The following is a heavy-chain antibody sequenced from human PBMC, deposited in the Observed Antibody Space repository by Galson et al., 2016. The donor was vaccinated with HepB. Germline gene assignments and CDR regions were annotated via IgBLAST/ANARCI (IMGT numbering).Heavy chain of an antibody. CDR2: ISYDGSNK. Sequence: SLRLSCAASGFTFSSYGMHWVRQAPGKGLEWVAVISYDGSNKYYADSVKGRFTISRDNSKNTLDLQMNSLRAEDTAVYYCAKNMTDYWGQGTLVTVSS. CDR3: AKNMTDY. V-gene: IGHV3-30*18. CDR1: GFTFSSYG. J-gene: IGHJ4*02.